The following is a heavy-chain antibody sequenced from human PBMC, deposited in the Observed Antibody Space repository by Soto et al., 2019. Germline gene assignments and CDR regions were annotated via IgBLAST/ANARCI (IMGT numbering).Heavy chain of an antibody. CDR3: ARQTHGSGSYQQDYYGMAV. D-gene: IGHD3-10*01. J-gene: IGHJ6*02. CDR2: IYYSGST. V-gene: IGHV4-39*01. CDR1: GGSISSSSYY. Sequence: PSETLSLTCTVSGGSISSSSYYWGWIRQPPGKGLEWIGSIYYSGSTYYNPSLKSRVTISVDTSKNQFSLKLSSVTAADTAVYYCARQTHGSGSYQQDYYGMAVWGQGTTVTVSS.